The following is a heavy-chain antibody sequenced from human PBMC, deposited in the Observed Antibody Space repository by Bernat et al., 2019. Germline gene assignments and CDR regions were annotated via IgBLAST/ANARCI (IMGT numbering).Heavy chain of an antibody. CDR1: GGSISSYY. Sequence: QVQLQESGPGLVKPSETLSLTCTVSGGSISSYYWSWIRQPAGKGLEWIGRIYTSGSTNYNPSLKRRVTMSVDTSKNQFSLMLSSVTAADTAVYYYARVRHAGGGNYGSGPFDYWGQGTLVTVSS. J-gene: IGHJ4*02. V-gene: IGHV4-4*07. D-gene: IGHD3-10*01. CDR2: IYTSGST. CDR3: ARVRHAGGGNYGSGPFDY.